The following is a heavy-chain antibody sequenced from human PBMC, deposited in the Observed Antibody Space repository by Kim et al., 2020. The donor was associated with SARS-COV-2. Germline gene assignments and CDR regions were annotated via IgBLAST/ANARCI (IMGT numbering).Heavy chain of an antibody. J-gene: IGHJ6*02. V-gene: IGHV1-69*13. Sequence: SVKVSCKASGGTFSSYAISWVRQAPGQGLEWMGGIIPIFGTANYAQKFQGRVTITADESTSTAYMELSSLRSEDTAVYYCARGADIVVVPAAMPVGYYGMDVWGQGTTVTVSS. CDR1: GGTFSSYA. CDR2: IIPIFGTA. CDR3: ARGADIVVVPAAMPVGYYGMDV. D-gene: IGHD2-2*01.